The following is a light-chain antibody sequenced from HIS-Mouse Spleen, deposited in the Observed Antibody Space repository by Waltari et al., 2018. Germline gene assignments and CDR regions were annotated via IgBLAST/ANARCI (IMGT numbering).Light chain of an antibody. J-gene: IGLJ3*02. CDR3: CSYAGSSTWV. CDR1: SSDVGSYNL. V-gene: IGLV2-23*01. CDR2: EGS. Sequence: QSALTQPASVSGSPGQSITISCTGTSSDVGSYNLVSWYQQHPGKAPKLMIYEGSKRPSVVSNRCSGSKSGNTASLTISGLQAEDEADYYCCSYAGSSTWVFGGGTKLTVL.